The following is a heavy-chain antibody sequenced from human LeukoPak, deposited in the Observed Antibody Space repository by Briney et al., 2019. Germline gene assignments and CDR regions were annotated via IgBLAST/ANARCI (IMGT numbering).Heavy chain of an antibody. CDR2: IKSDGSIT. CDR1: GFTFSTFW. J-gene: IGHJ6*02. V-gene: IGHV3-74*03. CDR3: ARGRYYGMDV. Sequence: GGSLRLSCAASGFTFSTFWMHWVRQAPGKGLVWVSGIKSDGSITTYADSVKGRFTISRDNAENTLYLQMNSLRAEDTAVYYCARGRYYGMDVWGQGTTVTVSS.